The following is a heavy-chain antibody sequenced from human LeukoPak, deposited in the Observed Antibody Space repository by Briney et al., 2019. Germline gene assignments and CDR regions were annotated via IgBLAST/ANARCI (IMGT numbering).Heavy chain of an antibody. CDR1: GFTFSSHG. J-gene: IGHJ4*02. Sequence: GRSLRLSCAASGFTFSSHGMHWVRQAPGKGLEWVAVIWNDGGNTYHADSVKGRFTISRDNSKNTLHLQMSSLRAEDTAVYYCARDRGSRWFGPIDYWGLGTLVTVSS. D-gene: IGHD6-13*01. CDR2: IWNDGGNT. CDR3: ARDRGSRWFGPIDY. V-gene: IGHV3-33*01.